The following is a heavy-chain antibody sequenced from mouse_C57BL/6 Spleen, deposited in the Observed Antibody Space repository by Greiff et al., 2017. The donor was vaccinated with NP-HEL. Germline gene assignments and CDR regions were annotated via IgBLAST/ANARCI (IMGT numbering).Heavy chain of an antibody. Sequence: QVQLKQPGAELVKPGASVKVSCKASGYTFTSYWMHWVKQRPGQGLEWIGRIHPSDSDTNYNQKFKGKATLTVDKSSSTAYMQLSSLTSEDSAVYYCATLDGYYVDFDYWGQGTTLTVSS. CDR2: IHPSDSDT. CDR3: ATLDGYYVDFDY. CDR1: GYTFTSYW. J-gene: IGHJ2*01. V-gene: IGHV1-74*01. D-gene: IGHD2-3*01.